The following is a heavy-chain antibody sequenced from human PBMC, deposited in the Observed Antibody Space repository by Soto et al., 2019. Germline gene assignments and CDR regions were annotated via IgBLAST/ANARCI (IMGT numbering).Heavy chain of an antibody. Sequence: LRLSCEVSGFTFTKYGMHWVRQAPGKGLEWVAVISYAGNKEYFADSVKGRFTISRDNARNKLYLQMNILRGDDTAVYYCVKDSCSNYSPYCYYAMDVWGQGTTVTVSS. CDR1: GFTFTKYG. CDR2: ISYAGNKE. D-gene: IGHD4-4*01. J-gene: IGHJ6*01. CDR3: VKDSCSNYSPYCYYAMDV. V-gene: IGHV3-30*18.